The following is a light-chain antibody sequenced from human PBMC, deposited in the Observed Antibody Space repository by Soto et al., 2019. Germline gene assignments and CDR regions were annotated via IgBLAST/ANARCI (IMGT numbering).Light chain of an antibody. CDR3: QQYKNWWT. CDR2: GAS. Sequence: EIVMTQSPATLSVSPGERATLSCRASQSVNSNLAWYQQKPGQAPKLLISGASTRATGIPARFSGSGSETEFILTSSILQSEDFAVYYCQQYKNWWTFGQGTKVEMK. V-gene: IGKV3-15*01. J-gene: IGKJ1*01. CDR1: QSVNSN.